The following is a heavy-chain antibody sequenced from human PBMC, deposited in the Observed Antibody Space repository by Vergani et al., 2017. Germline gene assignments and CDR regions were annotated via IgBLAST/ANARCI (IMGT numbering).Heavy chain of an antibody. CDR1: GFTFSNYA. CDR2: ISASGGST. D-gene: IGHD3-10*01. Sequence: EVQLLESGGGLVQPGGSLRLSCAASGFTFSNYAMNWVRQAPGKGLEWVSGISASGGSTFYADYVKGRFTVSRDNSKNTLYLHMNSLRAEDTAIYYCAKDFWGAAVRGVFEYWGQGTLVTVSS. V-gene: IGHV3-23*01. CDR3: AKDFWGAAVRGVFEY. J-gene: IGHJ4*02.